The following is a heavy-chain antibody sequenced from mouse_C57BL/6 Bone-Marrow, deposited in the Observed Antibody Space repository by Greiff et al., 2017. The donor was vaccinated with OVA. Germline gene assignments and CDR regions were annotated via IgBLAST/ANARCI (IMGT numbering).Heavy chain of an antibody. J-gene: IGHJ2*01. CDR1: GYTFTDYY. V-gene: IGHV1-76*01. Sequence: QVQLQQSGAELVRPGASVKLSCKASGYTFTDYYINWVKQRPGQGLEWIARIYPGSGNTYYNEKFKGKATLTAEKSSSTAYMQLSSLTSEDSAVYFWASDYGKIDYWGQGTTLTVSS. CDR2: IYPGSGNT. CDR3: ASDYGKIDY. D-gene: IGHD2-1*01.